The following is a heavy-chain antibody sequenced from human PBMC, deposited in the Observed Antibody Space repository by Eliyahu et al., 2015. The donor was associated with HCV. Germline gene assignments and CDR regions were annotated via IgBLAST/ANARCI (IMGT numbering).Heavy chain of an antibody. CDR3: ARPHMITFGGVNMDPDAFDI. D-gene: IGHD3-16*01. V-gene: IGHV4-39*01. CDR2: IYYSGST. CDR1: GGSISSSSYY. J-gene: IGHJ3*02. Sequence: QLQLQESGPGLVKPSETLSLTCTVSGGSISSSSYYWGWIRQPPGKGLEWIGSIYYSGSTYYNPSLKSRVTISVDTSKNQFSLKLSSVTAADTAVYYCARPHMITFGGVNMDPDAFDIWGQGTMVTVSS.